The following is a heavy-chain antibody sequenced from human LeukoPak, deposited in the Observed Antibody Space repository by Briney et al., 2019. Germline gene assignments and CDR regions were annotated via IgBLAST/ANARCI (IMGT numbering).Heavy chain of an antibody. CDR3: AGGLYYFDY. Sequence: GGSLRLSCAASGFSFRTNWMHWVRQAPGKGLAWVSRIKGDGSSTSYADSVKGRFTISRDNSKNTLYLQMNSLRAEDTAFYYCAGGLYYFDYWGQGTLVTVSS. D-gene: IGHD3-16*01. J-gene: IGHJ4*02. CDR2: IKGDGSST. CDR1: GFSFRTNW. V-gene: IGHV3-74*01.